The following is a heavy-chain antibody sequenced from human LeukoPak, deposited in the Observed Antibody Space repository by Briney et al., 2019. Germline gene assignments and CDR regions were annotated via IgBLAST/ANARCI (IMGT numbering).Heavy chain of an antibody. CDR2: INHSGST. CDR3: ARRPLGYCSSTSCPTPYYFAY. D-gene: IGHD2-2*01. Sequence: SETLSLTCAVYGGSFSGYYWSWIRQPPGKGLEWIGEINHSGSTNYNPSLKSRVTISVDTSKNQFSLNLTSVTAPDTAVYYCARRPLGYCSSTSCPTPYYFAYWGQGTLVTVSS. V-gene: IGHV4-34*01. CDR1: GGSFSGYY. J-gene: IGHJ4*02.